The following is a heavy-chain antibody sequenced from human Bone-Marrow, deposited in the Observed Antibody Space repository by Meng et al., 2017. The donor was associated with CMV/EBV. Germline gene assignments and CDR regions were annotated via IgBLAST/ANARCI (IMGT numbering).Heavy chain of an antibody. CDR3: AADWRHGSCCGYY. V-gene: IGHV1-69*05. D-gene: IGHD2-21*01. CDR1: GYTFTGYY. CDR2: IIPIFGTA. J-gene: IGHJ4*02. Sequence: SVKVSCKASGYTFTGYYMHWVRQAPGQGLEWMGGIIPIFGTANYAQKFQGRVTITTDESTSTAYMELNSLKTEDTAVYYCAADWRHGSCCGYYWGQGTLVTVSS.